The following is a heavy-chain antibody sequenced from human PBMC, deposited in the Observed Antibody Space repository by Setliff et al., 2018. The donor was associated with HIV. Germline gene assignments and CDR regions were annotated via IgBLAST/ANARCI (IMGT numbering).Heavy chain of an antibody. V-gene: IGHV5-51*01. J-gene: IGHJ4*02. CDR3: TRLWHENWGGVDY. CDR2: IYPGDSDT. CDR1: GYSFTSYW. D-gene: IGHD3-16*01. Sequence: PGESLKISCKGSGYSFTSYWIGWVRQMPGKGLEWMGIIYPGDSDTRYSPSFQVQVTISAAKSPNTAFLQWTSLRASDTAMYYCTRLWHENWGGVDYWGQGTLVTVSS.